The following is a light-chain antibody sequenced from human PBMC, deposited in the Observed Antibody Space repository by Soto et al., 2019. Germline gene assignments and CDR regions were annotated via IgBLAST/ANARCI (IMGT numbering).Light chain of an antibody. CDR2: EAS. CDR1: QSVAGN. J-gene: IGKJ4*01. Sequence: EIGMTQSPATLSVSPGETATLSCRASQSVAGNLAWYQQKPGQAPGLLIYEASTRATGIPARFSGSGSGTDFTLTISSLEPEDFAVYYCQQHANWPLTFGGGTKVDIK. V-gene: IGKV3-11*01. CDR3: QQHANWPLT.